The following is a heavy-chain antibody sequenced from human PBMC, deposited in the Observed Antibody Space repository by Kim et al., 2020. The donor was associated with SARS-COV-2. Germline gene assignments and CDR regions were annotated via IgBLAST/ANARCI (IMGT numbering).Heavy chain of an antibody. CDR2: IYYRGST. Sequence: SQTLSLTCTVSGGSISSGGYYWSWIRHHPGKGLEWIGYIYYRGSTYYNPSLKSRLTISVDTSKNQFSLKLSSVTAADTAVYYCARDTDVWGQGTTVSVSS. CDR3: ARDTDV. CDR1: GGSISSGGYY. J-gene: IGHJ6*02. V-gene: IGHV4-31*03.